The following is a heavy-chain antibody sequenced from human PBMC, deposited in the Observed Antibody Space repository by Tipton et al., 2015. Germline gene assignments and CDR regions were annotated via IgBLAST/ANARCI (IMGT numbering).Heavy chain of an antibody. CDR2: MYYSGST. Sequence: TLSLTCTVSGAPLSGGTYYWSWIRQPPGKGLEYIGSMYYSGSTYYNPSLKSRVTTSVDTSKTQFSLKMSSVTASDTAVYYCARARGRHGGLFASWGQGILVTVSS. CDR1: GAPLSGGTYY. CDR3: ARARGRHGGLFAS. V-gene: IGHV4-39*07. D-gene: IGHD4-23*01. J-gene: IGHJ4*02.